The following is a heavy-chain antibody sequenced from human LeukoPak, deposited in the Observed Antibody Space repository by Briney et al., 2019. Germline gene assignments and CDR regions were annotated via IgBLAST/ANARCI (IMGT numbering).Heavy chain of an antibody. CDR1: GYTFTSYG. D-gene: IGHD1-26*01. J-gene: IGHJ4*02. V-gene: IGHV1-18*01. Sequence: ASVKVSCKASGYTFTSYGFSWVRQAPGQGLEWMGWINTYNGNTNYAQKLQGRVTMTTVTSTSTAYMELRSLRSDDTAVYYCARASGILILKYSGSYLNDYWGQGTLVTVSS. CDR3: ARASGILILKYSGSYLNDY. CDR2: INTYNGNT.